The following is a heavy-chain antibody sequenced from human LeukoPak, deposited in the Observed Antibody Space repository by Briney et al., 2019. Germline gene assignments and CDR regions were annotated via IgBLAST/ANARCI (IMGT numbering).Heavy chain of an antibody. D-gene: IGHD5-18*01. Sequence: SETLSLTCTVSGGSISSSSYYWGWIRQPPGKGLEWIGSIYYSGSTYHNPSLKSRVTISVDTSKNQFSLKLSSVTAADTAVYYCARPSTAMVIDYWGQGTLVTVSS. CDR3: ARPSTAMVIDY. J-gene: IGHJ4*02. V-gene: IGHV4-39*01. CDR2: IYYSGST. CDR1: GGSISSSSYY.